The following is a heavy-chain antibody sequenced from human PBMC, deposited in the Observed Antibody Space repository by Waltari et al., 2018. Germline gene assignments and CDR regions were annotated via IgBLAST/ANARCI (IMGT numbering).Heavy chain of an antibody. D-gene: IGHD6-13*01. CDR1: GGSISSSSYY. J-gene: IGHJ3*02. Sequence: QLQLQESGPGLVKPSETLSLTCTVSGGSISSSSYYWGWIRQPPGKWLEWIGSIYESGSTDYNPSLKSRVTISVDTSKNQFSLKLSSVTAADTAVDYCAYSSSWYIGAFDIGGQGTMVTVSS. CDR3: AYSSSWYIGAFDI. V-gene: IGHV4-39*07. CDR2: IYESGST.